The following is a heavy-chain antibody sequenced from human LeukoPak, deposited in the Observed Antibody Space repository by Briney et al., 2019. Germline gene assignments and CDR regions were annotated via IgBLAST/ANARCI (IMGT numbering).Heavy chain of an antibody. J-gene: IGHJ3*02. CDR2: ISSGSTYM. CDR1: GFTFSSYG. D-gene: IGHD6-6*01. CDR3: GRVGGRSKAAKGDAFDI. V-gene: IGHV3-21*01. Sequence: GGSLRLPCAASGFTFSSYGMHWVRQAPGKGLEWVSSISSGSTYMYYADSVKGRFTISRHNAQNSMYLQMNSLRAEDTAVYYCGRVGGRSKAAKGDAFDIWGQGTMVTVSS.